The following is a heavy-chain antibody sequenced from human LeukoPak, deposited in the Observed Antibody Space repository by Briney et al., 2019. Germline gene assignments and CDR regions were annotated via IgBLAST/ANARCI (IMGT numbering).Heavy chain of an antibody. CDR3: AREHNSGSYFDY. CDR1: GGSISSYY. V-gene: IGHV4-59*01. J-gene: IGHJ4*02. Sequence: SETLSLTCTVSGGSISSYYWSWIRQPPGKGLEWIGYIYYSGSTNYNPSLKSRVTISVDTSENQFSLKLSSVTAADTAVYYCAREHNSGSYFDYWGQGTLVTVSS. CDR2: IYYSGST. D-gene: IGHD1-26*01.